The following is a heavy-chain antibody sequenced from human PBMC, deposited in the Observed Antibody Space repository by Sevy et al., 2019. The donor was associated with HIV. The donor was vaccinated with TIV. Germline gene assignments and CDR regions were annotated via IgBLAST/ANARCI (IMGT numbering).Heavy chain of an antibody. J-gene: IGHJ3*02. D-gene: IGHD3-10*01. Sequence: GGSLRLSCAASGFTFISFTMNWVRQAPGKGLEWVSSISNSPSYIYDADSVKGRFTISRDNAKNALYLQMNSLRAEDTAVYYCARDSGEGAFDIWGQGTMVTVSS. CDR1: GFTFISFT. CDR3: ARDSGEGAFDI. CDR2: ISNSPSYI. V-gene: IGHV3-21*01.